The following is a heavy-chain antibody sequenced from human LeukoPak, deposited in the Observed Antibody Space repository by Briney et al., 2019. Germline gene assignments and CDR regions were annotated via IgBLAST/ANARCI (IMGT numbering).Heavy chain of an antibody. CDR3: ARVGYDYGDSPDY. CDR2: INPNSGGT. J-gene: IGHJ4*02. D-gene: IGHD4-17*01. V-gene: IGHV1-2*02. Sequence: ASVKVSCKASGYTFTGYYMHWVRQAPGQGLEWMGWINPNSGGTNYAQKFQGRVTMTRDTSISTAYMELSSLRSEDTAVYYCARVGYDYGDSPDYWGQGTLVTVSS. CDR1: GYTFTGYY.